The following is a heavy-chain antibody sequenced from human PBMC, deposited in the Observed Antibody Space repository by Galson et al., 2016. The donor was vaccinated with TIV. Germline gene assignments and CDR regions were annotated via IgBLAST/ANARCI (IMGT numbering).Heavy chain of an antibody. D-gene: IGHD3-10*01. CDR2: ISFDGNSE. Sequence: SLRLSCAASGFAFRNYPIHWVRQAPGKGLEWVALISFDGNSEYFADSMKGRFTISRDNSKNTLYLQMNSLRTEDTAVYFCARDSGVFCRRASCFGWLDYWGQGTLVTVSS. J-gene: IGHJ4*02. CDR3: ARDSGVFCRRASCFGWLDY. V-gene: IGHV3-30-3*01. CDR1: GFAFRNYP.